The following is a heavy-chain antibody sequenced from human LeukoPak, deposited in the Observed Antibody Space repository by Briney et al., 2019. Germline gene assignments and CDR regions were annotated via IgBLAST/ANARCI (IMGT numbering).Heavy chain of an antibody. D-gene: IGHD3-22*01. Sequence: ASVKVSCKASGYTFTGYYMHWVRQAPGQGLEWMGRIDPNSGGTNYAQKFQGRVTMTRDTSISTAYMELSRLRSDDTAVYYCAREGYYDSSGYHFDYWGQGTLATVSS. V-gene: IGHV1-2*06. J-gene: IGHJ4*02. CDR3: AREGYYDSSGYHFDY. CDR2: IDPNSGGT. CDR1: GYTFTGYY.